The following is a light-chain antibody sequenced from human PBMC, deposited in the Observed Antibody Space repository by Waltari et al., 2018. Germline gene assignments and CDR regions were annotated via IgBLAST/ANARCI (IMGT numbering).Light chain of an antibody. Sequence: QTVVTQEPSLSVSPGGTVTLTCTLSPGSLSTTSYATWYQQTPGQAPRTLVYKGNSRSSGFPDRFSGSILGNKAALTITGAQADDECDYYCSLYMGSGIWVFGGGTKLTVL. CDR2: KGN. J-gene: IGLJ3*02. V-gene: IGLV8-61*01. CDR1: PGSLSTTSY. CDR3: SLYMGSGIWV.